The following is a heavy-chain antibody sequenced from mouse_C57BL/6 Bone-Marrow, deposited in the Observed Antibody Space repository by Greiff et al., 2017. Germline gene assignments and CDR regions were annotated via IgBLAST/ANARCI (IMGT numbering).Heavy chain of an antibody. CDR1: GYPFTSYW. Sequence: VQLQQSGAELVRPGSSVKLSCKASGYPFTSYWMDWVKQRPGQGLEWIGNIYPSDSETHYNQKFKDKATLTVDKSSSTAYMQLSSLTSEDSAVYYCARGGGYSNLFAYRGQGDLVTFSA. CDR3: ARGGGYSNLFAY. D-gene: IGHD2-5*01. J-gene: IGHJ3*01. CDR2: IYPSDSET. V-gene: IGHV1-61*01.